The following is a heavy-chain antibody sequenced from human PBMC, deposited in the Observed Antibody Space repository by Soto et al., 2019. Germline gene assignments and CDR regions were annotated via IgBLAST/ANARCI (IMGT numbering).Heavy chain of an antibody. CDR1: GYDFERFP. J-gene: IGHJ4*02. CDR2: ISPYSGSR. Sequence: QVPLVQSGGEVKRPGASVKVSCKASGYDFERFPISWVRQARGQGLEWMGLISPYSGSRYYAEKFQGRVTMTTDTSRSTAYMELRSLTSDDTAVYFCAREQYEFGDLYYVDYWGQGTLVTVSS. V-gene: IGHV1-18*04. D-gene: IGHD4-17*01. CDR3: AREQYEFGDLYYVDY.